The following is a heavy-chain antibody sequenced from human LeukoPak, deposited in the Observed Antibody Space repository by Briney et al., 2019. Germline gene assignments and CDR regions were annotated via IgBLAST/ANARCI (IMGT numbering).Heavy chain of an antibody. CDR3: AREEDYYDSSGYFDY. CDR2: IYSGGST. J-gene: IGHJ4*02. CDR1: GFTFSSYG. Sequence: PGGSLRLSCAASGFTFSSYGMHWVRQAPGKGLEWVAVIYSGGSTDYADSVKGRFTISRDNSKNTLYLQMNSLRAEDTAVYYCAREEDYYDSSGYFDYWGQGTLVTVSS. D-gene: IGHD3-22*01. V-gene: IGHV3-NL1*01.